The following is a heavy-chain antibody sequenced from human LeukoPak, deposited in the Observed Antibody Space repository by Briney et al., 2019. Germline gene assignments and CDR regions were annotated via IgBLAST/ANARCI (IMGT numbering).Heavy chain of an antibody. CDR2: VGFSGGST. J-gene: IGHJ4*02. CDR1: GFTFSSYT. CDR3: ARDSSGYQ. Sequence: GGSLRLTCAASGFTFSSYTMSWVRQAPGKGLEWVSVVGFSGGSTYYADSVKGRFTISRDNAKNSLYLEMNSLRVEDTAVYYCARDSSGYQWGQGTLVTVSS. D-gene: IGHD3-22*01. V-gene: IGHV3-23*01.